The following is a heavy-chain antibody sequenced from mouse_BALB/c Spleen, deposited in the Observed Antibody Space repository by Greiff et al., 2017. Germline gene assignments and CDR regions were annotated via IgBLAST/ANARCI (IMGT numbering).Heavy chain of an antibody. D-gene: IGHD1-2*01. CDR1: GFSLTSYG. Sequence: VKLQESGPGLVAPSQSLSITCTVSGFSLTSYGVHWVRQPPGKGLEWLGVIWAGGSTNYNSALMSRLSISKDNSKSQVFLKMNSLQTDDTAMYYCATSLTTAVPYWGQGTLVTVSA. CDR2: IWAGGST. CDR3: ATSLTTAVPY. J-gene: IGHJ3*01. V-gene: IGHV2-9*02.